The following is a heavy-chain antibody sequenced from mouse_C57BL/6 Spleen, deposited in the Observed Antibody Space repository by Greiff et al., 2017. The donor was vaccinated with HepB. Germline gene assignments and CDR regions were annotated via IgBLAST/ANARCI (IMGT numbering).Heavy chain of an antibody. V-gene: IGHV2-6-1*01. CDR3: ARHEGIYYGYGGSMDY. J-gene: IGHJ4*01. CDR1: GFSLTSYG. D-gene: IGHD2-2*01. Sequence: VKLMESGPGLVAPSQSLSITCTVSGFSLTSYGVHWVRQPPGKGLEWLVVIWSDGSTTYNSALKSRLSISKDNSKSQVFLKMNSRQTDDTAMYYCARHEGIYYGYGGSMDYWGQGTSVTVSS. CDR2: IWSDGST.